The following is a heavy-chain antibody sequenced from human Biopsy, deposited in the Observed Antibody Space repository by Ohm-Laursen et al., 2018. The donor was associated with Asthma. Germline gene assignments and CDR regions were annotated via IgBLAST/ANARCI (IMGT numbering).Heavy chain of an antibody. CDR2: ILFDGRKI. V-gene: IGHV3-30*18. CDR1: GFNFHNYG. Sequence: SLRLSCSASGFNFHNYGMNWVRRAPGKGLEWVAQILFDGRKINYPDSVKDRSTISRDNSKNMVYLQMNSLRPEDTAVYYCAKDRVAGRSYYFDYWGQGSLVSVSS. CDR3: AKDRVAGRSYYFDY. D-gene: IGHD6-13*01. J-gene: IGHJ4*02.